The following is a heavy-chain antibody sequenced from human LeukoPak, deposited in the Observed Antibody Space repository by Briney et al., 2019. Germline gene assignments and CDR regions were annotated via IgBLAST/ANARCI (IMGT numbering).Heavy chain of an antibody. CDR3: VGWINSIAEAGTHDAFDI. D-gene: IGHD6-13*01. CDR1: GFTFTGYA. J-gene: IGHJ3*02. V-gene: IGHV3-23*01. Sequence: GGSLRLSCVASGFTFTGYAMSWVRQAPGKVLEWVAIISVSGSSTYYADSVKARFTISRDNAKNSLYLQMNSLRAEDTAVYYCVGWINSIAEAGTHDAFDIWGQGTMVTVSS. CDR2: ISVSGSST.